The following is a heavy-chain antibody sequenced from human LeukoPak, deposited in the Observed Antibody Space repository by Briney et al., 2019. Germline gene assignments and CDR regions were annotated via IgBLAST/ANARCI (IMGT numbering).Heavy chain of an antibody. V-gene: IGHV4-34*01. CDR3: ARPGVVGAIDY. J-gene: IGHJ4*02. Sequence: SETLSLTCAVYGGSFSGYYWSWLRQPPGKGLEWIGEINHSGSTNYNPSLRSRVTISVDTSKNQFSLKLSSVTAADTAVYYCARPGVVGAIDYWGQGTLVTVSS. CDR1: GGSFSGYY. CDR2: INHSGST. D-gene: IGHD1-26*01.